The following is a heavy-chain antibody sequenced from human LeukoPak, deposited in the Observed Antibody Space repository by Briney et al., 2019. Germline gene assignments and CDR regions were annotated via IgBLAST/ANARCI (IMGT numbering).Heavy chain of an antibody. CDR3: ARQVNSGWSNGIFDY. CDR1: GGSISTSSYY. D-gene: IGHD6-19*01. V-gene: IGHV4-39*01. J-gene: IGHJ4*02. CDR2: IHYSGRT. Sequence: PSETLSLTCTVSGGSISTSSYYWGWIRQPPAKGLEWIGTIHYSGRTYYNPSLKSRVTISVDTSKNQFSLKLSSVTVADTAVYFCARQVNSGWSNGIFDYWGQGTLVTVSS.